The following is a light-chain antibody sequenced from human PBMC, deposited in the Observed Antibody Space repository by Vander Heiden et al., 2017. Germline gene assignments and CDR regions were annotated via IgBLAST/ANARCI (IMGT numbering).Light chain of an antibody. V-gene: IGLV1-44*01. J-gene: IGLJ2*01. CDR1: SSNIGSNA. CDR3: AAWDDSLNGVV. Sequence: QSVLTQPPSASGTPGQRVTIFCSGGSSNIGSNAVNWYQQLPETAPKLLIYYNIQRPPGVPDRFSGSKSGTSASLAISGLQSEDEATYYCAAWDDSLNGVVFGGGTKVTVL. CDR2: YNI.